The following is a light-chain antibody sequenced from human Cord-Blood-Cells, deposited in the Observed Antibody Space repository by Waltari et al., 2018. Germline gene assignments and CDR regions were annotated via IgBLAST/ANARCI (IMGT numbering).Light chain of an antibody. V-gene: IGKV3-15*01. Sequence: EVVMTQAPATLFLPLGEKATLSCRASQSVSSNLAWYQQNPGHAPRLLIYGASTRATGIPARFSSSGSETEFTLTISSLQSEDFAVYYCQQYNNWPYTFGQGTKLAIK. J-gene: IGKJ2*01. CDR3: QQYNNWPYT. CDR1: QSVSSN. CDR2: GAS.